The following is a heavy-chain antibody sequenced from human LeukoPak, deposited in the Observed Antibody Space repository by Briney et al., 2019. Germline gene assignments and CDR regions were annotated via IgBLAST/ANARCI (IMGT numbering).Heavy chain of an antibody. Sequence: GGSLRLSCVGSGFTFSSYAMNWVRQAPGKGLEWVLSISSNNNIYYADSVKGRFTISRDNAKNSLSLQMNSLRGEDTAVYYCGREDCNNVRCYGASDAWGQGTLVTVSS. J-gene: IGHJ5*02. CDR2: ISSNNNI. CDR3: GREDCNNVRCYGASDA. D-gene: IGHD2-2*01. V-gene: IGHV3-69-1*01. CDR1: GFTFSSYA.